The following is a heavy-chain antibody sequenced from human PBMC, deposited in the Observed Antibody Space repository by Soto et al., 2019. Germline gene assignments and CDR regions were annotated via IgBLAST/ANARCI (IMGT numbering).Heavy chain of an antibody. CDR1: GFTFSIYW. CDR3: ARGTTWPLWFDP. V-gene: IGHV3-74*01. CDR2: IDSDGSST. Sequence: PGGSLRLSCVGSGFTFSIYWMHWVRQTPEKGLVWVSHIDSDGSSTTYADSVKGRFTISRDNAKNTLYLQMNSLRAEDTAVYYCARGTTWPLWFDPWGQGTLVTVSS. J-gene: IGHJ5*02.